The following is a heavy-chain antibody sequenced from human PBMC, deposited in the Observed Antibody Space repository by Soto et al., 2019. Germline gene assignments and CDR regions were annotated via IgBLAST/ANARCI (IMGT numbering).Heavy chain of an antibody. CDR2: IRGFSPYT. V-gene: IGHV3-21*01. Sequence: PGWSMRLSCISSGFTFRTYTMNWVRQAPGKGLEWVSGIRGFSPYTFYAESVKGRFTISRDNAKNSLDLQMDSLRAEDTAVYYCARDRGYDAHDYYYNAMDVWGQGTTVTVSS. J-gene: IGHJ6*02. CDR1: GFTFRTYT. D-gene: IGHD3-10*01. CDR3: ARDRGYDAHDYYYNAMDV.